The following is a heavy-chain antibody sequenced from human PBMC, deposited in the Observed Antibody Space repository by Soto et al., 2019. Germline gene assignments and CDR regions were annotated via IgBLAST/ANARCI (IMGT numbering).Heavy chain of an antibody. V-gene: IGHV3-74*01. CDR2: INSDGSST. CDR1: GFTFSRYW. CDR3: AKDRSGDLDS. Sequence: GGSLRLSCAASGFTFSRYWMHWVRQDPGKGLVWVSRINSDGSSTIYADSVKGRFTISRDNAKNTLYLQMNSLRVEDTAVYYCAKDRSGDLDSWGQGTLVTVSS. J-gene: IGHJ5*01. D-gene: IGHD3-10*01.